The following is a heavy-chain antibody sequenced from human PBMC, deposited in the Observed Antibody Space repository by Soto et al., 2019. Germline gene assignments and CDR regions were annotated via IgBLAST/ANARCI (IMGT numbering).Heavy chain of an antibody. V-gene: IGHV4-31*03. CDR3: ARVTGRGYYYLYYSDY. CDR2: IYYSGST. J-gene: IGHJ4*02. D-gene: IGHD3-22*01. Sequence: NPSETLSLTCTVSGGSISSGGYYWSWIRQHPGKGLEWIGYIYYSGSTYYNPSLKSRVTISVDTSKNQFSLKLSSVTAADTAVYYCARVTGRGYYYLYYSDYWGQGTLVTVSS. CDR1: GGSISSGGYY.